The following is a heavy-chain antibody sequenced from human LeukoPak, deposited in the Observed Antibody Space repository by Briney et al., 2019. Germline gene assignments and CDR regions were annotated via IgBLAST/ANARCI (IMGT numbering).Heavy chain of an antibody. J-gene: IGHJ5*02. CDR2: IYYSGSS. D-gene: IGHD3-22*01. V-gene: IGHV4-59*01. CDR3: ARLYDSSGYTNWLDP. CDR1: GSAICSKS. Sequence: WEGPSLIYPAPGSAICSKSGSWGGQRPGKRLEWIGYIYYSGSSKYNPSLKSRVTISVDTSKNQFSLKLSSVTAADTAVYYCARLYDSSGYTNWLDPWGQGTLVTGSS.